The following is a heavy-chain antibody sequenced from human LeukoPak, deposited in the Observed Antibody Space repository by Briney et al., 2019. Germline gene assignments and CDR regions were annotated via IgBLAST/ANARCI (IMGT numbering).Heavy chain of an antibody. CDR1: GGTFSSYA. V-gene: IGHV1-69*05. CDR2: IIPIFGTA. D-gene: IGHD6-13*01. CDR3: ARGVGRSSSWYDYFDY. J-gene: IGHJ4*02. Sequence: SVTVSCKASGGTFSSYAISWVRQAPGQGLEWMGGIIPIFGTANYAQKFQGRVTITTDESTSTAYMELSSLRSEDTAVYYCARGVGRSSSWYDYFDYWGQGTLVTVSS.